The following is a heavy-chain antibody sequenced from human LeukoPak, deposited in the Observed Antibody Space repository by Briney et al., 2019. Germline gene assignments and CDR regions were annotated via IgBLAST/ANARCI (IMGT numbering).Heavy chain of an antibody. Sequence: PSETLSLTCTVSGGSISGYYWSWIRQPPGKGLEWIGYIYYSGSTKYNPSLKSRVTISVDTSKNQFSLKLSSVTAADTAVYYCARHADRLSLPHLDYWAREPWSPSPQ. CDR1: GGSISGYY. V-gene: IGHV4-59*08. CDR3: ARHADRLSLPHLDY. D-gene: IGHD2/OR15-2a*01. J-gene: IGHJ4*02. CDR2: IYYSGST.